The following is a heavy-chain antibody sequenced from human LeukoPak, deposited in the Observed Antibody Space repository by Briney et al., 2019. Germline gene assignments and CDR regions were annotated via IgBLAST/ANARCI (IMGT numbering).Heavy chain of an antibody. Sequence: PGGSLRLSRAASGFTPCSYEMSCVCDAPGRGGGGGSYIISSGSTIYYSNSVKRRFTISRDNAKNSLYLQMNSLRDEDTAVYYCARGDSSGPDYYYYMDVWGKGTTVTISS. CDR1: GFTPCSYE. J-gene: IGHJ6*03. CDR3: ARGDSSGPDYYYYMDV. V-gene: IGHV3-48*03. D-gene: IGHD6-19*01. CDR2: IISSGSTI.